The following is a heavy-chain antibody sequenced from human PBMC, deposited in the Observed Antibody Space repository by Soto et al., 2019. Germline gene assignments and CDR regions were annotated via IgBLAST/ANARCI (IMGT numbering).Heavy chain of an antibody. CDR1: GYTFTSYY. J-gene: IGHJ4*02. V-gene: IGHV1-46*03. Sequence: ASVKVSCKASGYTFTSYYMHWVRQAPGQGLEWMGIINPSGGSTSYAQKFQGRVTMTRDTSTSTVYMELSSLRSEDTAVYYCARDGYYYGSGSYFDYWGQGTLVTVSS. D-gene: IGHD3-10*01. CDR3: ARDGYYYGSGSYFDY. CDR2: INPSGGST.